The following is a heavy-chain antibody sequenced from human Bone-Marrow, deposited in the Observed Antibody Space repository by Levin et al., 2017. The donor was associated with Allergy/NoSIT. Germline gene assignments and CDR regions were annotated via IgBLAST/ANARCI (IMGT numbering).Heavy chain of an antibody. CDR3: ARDRVSSTYYDRLYYYYHGMDV. Sequence: GESLKISCKASGVTFTTYAVSWIRQAPGKGLQWVSYISSRGINIYSADSVKGRFTISRDNAKNSLFLQMNSLRAEDTAVYYCARDRVSSTYYDRLYYYYHGMDVWGQGTTVTV. CDR2: ISSRGINI. V-gene: IGHV3-11*01. J-gene: IGHJ6*02. CDR1: GVTFTTYA. D-gene: IGHD1-26*01.